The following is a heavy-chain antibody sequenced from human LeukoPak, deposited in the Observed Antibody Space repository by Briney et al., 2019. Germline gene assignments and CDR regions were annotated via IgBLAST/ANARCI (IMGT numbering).Heavy chain of an antibody. J-gene: IGHJ6*02. Sequence: PGRSLRLSCAASGFTFSSYEMNWVRQAPGKGLEWVSYISSSGSTIYYADSVKGRFTISRDNAKNSLYLQMNSLRAEDTAVYYCARDQGYYGSGSFYYYYGMDVWGQGTTVTVSS. CDR2: ISSSGSTI. V-gene: IGHV3-48*03. CDR1: GFTFSSYE. D-gene: IGHD3-10*01. CDR3: ARDQGYYGSGSFYYYYGMDV.